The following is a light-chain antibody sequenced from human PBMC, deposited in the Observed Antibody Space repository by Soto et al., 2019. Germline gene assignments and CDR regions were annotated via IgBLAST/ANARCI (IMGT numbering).Light chain of an antibody. CDR2: LGS. V-gene: IGKV2-28*01. CDR3: MQALQTPLP. J-gene: IGKJ5*01. CDR1: QSLLHSNGNTY. Sequence: DIVLTQSPFSLPVTPGEPASISCRSSQSLLHSNGNTYFDWYLQKPGQSPQLLIYLGSNRASGVXDXXSGSGSGTDFTLKISRVEAEDVGVYYCMQALQTPLPFGQGTRPEIK.